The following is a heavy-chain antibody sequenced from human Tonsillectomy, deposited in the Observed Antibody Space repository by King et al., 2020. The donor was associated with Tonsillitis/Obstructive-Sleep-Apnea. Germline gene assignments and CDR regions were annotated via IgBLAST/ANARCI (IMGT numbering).Heavy chain of an antibody. D-gene: IGHD2-2*01. Sequence: HITLKESGPTLVKPTQTLTLTCTFSGFSLTTSGVGVGWIRQPPGKALEWLAIIYWDDDKRYSPSLKSRLTITKDTSKNQVVLTMTNMEPVDTATYYCAHSYCGSSTCRREDVWGKGTTVTVSS. CDR1: GFSLTTSGVG. CDR3: AHSYCGSSTCRREDV. V-gene: IGHV2-5*02. CDR2: IYWDDDK. J-gene: IGHJ6*04.